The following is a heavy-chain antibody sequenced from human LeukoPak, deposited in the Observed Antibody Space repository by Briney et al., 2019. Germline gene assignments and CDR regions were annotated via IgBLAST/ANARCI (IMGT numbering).Heavy chain of an antibody. J-gene: IGHJ4*02. CDR3: ASSGGYSGDLDY. CDR2: IYYSGST. CDR1: GGFISSYY. D-gene: IGHD2-15*01. V-gene: IGHV4-59*01. Sequence: SETLSLTCTVSGGFISSYYWSWIRQPPGKGLEWIGYIYYSGSTNYNPSLKSRVTISVDTSKNQFSLKLSSVTAADTAVYYCASSGGYSGDLDYWGQGTLVTVSS.